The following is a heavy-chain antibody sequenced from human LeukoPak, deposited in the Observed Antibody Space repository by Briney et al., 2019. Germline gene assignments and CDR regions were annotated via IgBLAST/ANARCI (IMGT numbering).Heavy chain of an antibody. CDR3: AKLENVPATGESY. V-gene: IGHV3-23*01. D-gene: IGHD2-2*01. CDR2: ISSSGGST. J-gene: IGHJ4*02. Sequence: GGSLRLSCAASGFTFSSYAMSWVRQAPGKGLEWVSAISSSGGSTYYADSVKGRFTISRDNTKNTLYLQMNSLRAEDTAVYYCAKLENVPATGESYWGQGTLVTVSS. CDR1: GFTFSSYA.